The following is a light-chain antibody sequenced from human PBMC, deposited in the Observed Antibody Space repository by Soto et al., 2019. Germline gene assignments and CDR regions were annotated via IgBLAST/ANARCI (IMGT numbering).Light chain of an antibody. CDR1: QRVSSY. Sequence: EIVSTQSPATLSLSPGERATLSCRASQRVSSYLAWYQQKPGQAPRLLIYDASKRATGIPARFSGSESGTAFTLTISSLETEDADVYYCQQRANWPHTFGQGTKLETK. CDR3: QQRANWPHT. J-gene: IGKJ2*01. V-gene: IGKV3-11*01. CDR2: DAS.